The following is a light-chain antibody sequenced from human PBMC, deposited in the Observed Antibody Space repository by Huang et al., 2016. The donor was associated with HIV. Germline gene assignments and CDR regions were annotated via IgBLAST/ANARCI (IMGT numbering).Light chain of an antibody. V-gene: IGKV4-1*01. Sequence: DIVVTQSPDSLAVSLGSRATIHCKSSQTFLYNSKSDSFIAWYQQRPGQSPKLLMHGASARQSGVPERFSGSVSETNFTLTINGLQPEDVAIYFCQQYSTIPTFGGGTKVDI. CDR2: GAS. J-gene: IGKJ4*01. CDR1: QTFLYNSKSDSF. CDR3: QQYSTIPT.